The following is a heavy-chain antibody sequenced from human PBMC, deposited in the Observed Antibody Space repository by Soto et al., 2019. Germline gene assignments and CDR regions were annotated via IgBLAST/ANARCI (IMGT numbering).Heavy chain of an antibody. CDR1: GFSFSNAW. CDR3: TTRQTPY. V-gene: IGHV3-15*07. Sequence: EVQLVESGGDLVKPGGSLRLSCAASGFSFSNAWMNWVRQAPGKGLEWVGRIKSKTDGETTDYAAPVKGRFTISRDDSKNTLYLQMDSLKTEDTAVYYCTTRQTPYWGQGTLVTVSS. CDR2: IKSKTDGETT. J-gene: IGHJ4*02. D-gene: IGHD2-15*01.